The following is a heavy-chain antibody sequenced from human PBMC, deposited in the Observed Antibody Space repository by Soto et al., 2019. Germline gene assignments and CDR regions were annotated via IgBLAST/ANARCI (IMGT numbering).Heavy chain of an antibody. CDR3: ARDHWRQNDNTWQYYGLDV. CDR1: GGSISGHY. CDR2: VFYTGSA. D-gene: IGHD1-1*01. J-gene: IGHJ6*02. Sequence: QVQLQESGPGLLRPSETLSLTCTVSGGSISGHYWSWIRQPPGKGLEWIGYVFYTGSAHYRPSLNSRATISVDTSKNQFSLRLNSVTAADTAVYYCARDHWRQNDNTWQYYGLDVWGQGTTVTVSS. V-gene: IGHV4-59*11.